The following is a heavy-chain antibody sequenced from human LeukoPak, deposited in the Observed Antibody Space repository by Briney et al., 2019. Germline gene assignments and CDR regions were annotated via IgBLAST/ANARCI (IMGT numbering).Heavy chain of an antibody. CDR2: IDNSGNT. D-gene: IGHD6-19*01. Sequence: SETLSLTCTVSGASIRRYHWSWIRQPPGKGLEWIGYIDNSGNTKYNPSLKSRVTISVDTSKNQFSLKLSSVTAADTAVYFCAHSTGWPGVDFWGQGALVTVSS. J-gene: IGHJ4*02. CDR3: AHSTGWPGVDF. CDR1: GASIRRYH. V-gene: IGHV4-59*08.